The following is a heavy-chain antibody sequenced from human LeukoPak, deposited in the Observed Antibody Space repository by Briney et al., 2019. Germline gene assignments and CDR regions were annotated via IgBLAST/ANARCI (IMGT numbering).Heavy chain of an antibody. D-gene: IGHD3-16*01. CDR2: INHSGST. CDR3: ARGDRGNYFDY. Sequence: SETLSLTCAVYGGSFIGYYWSWIRQPPGKGLEWIGEINHSGSTNYNPSLKSRVTISVDTSKNQFSLKLSSVTAADTAVYYCARGDRGNYFDYWGQGTLVTVSS. V-gene: IGHV4-34*01. J-gene: IGHJ4*02. CDR1: GGSFIGYY.